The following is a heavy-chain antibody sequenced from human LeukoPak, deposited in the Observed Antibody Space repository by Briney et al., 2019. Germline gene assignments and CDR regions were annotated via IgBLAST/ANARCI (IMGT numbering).Heavy chain of an antibody. J-gene: IGHJ4*02. V-gene: IGHV3-74*01. D-gene: IGHD6-19*01. CDR3: AREDTSGWYGVDY. CDR2: INSDGSST. Sequence: GGSLRLSCAASGFTFSSYWMHWVRHAPGKGLVWVSRINSDGSSTSYADSVKGRFPISRDNAKNTLYLQMNSLRAEDTAVYYCAREDTSGWYGVDYWGQGTLVTVSS. CDR1: GFTFSSYW.